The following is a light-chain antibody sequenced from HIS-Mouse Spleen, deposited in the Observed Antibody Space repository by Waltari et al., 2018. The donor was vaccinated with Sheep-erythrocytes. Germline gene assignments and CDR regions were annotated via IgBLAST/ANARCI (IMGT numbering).Light chain of an antibody. Sequence: EIVLTQSPATLSLSTGERATLACRASQSVSSYLAWYQQKPGQAPRLLIYDASNRATSIPARFSGSGSGTDFTLTISSLEPEDFAVYYCQQRSNWYTFGQGTKLEIK. CDR3: QQRSNWYT. J-gene: IGKJ2*01. CDR1: QSVSSY. CDR2: DAS. V-gene: IGKV3-11*01.